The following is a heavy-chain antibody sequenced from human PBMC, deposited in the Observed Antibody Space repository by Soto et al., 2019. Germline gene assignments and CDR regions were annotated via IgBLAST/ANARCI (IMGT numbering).Heavy chain of an antibody. CDR1: GLTFSGYG. Sequence: EVQLLESGGGLVQPGGSLRLSCAASGLTFSGYGMSWVRQAPGTGLEWVSAISGSGSTTYYADSVTGRVTISRDDSKNILFLQMNSLRAEDTAVYYCVTRSRGLQSSPPRLDSWGQGTLVTVSS. J-gene: IGHJ4*02. D-gene: IGHD4-4*01. V-gene: IGHV3-23*01. CDR2: ISGSGSTT. CDR3: VTRSRGLQSSPPRLDS.